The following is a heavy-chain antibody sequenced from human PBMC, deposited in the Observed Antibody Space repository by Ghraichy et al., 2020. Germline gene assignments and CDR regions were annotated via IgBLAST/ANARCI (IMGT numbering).Heavy chain of an antibody. CDR1: GFTFDDYA. J-gene: IGHJ6*03. Sequence: LSLTCAASGFTFDDYAMHWVRQAPGKGLEWVSGISWNSGSIGYADSVKGRFTISRDNAKNSLYLQMNSLRAEDTALYYCAKGVYYYYYMDVWGKGTTVTVSS. CDR2: ISWNSGSI. V-gene: IGHV3-9*01. CDR3: AKGVYYYYYMDV.